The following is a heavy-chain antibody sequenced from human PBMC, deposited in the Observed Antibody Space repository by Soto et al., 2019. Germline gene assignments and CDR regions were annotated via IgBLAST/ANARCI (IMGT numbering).Heavy chain of an antibody. D-gene: IGHD5-18*01. V-gene: IGHV4-31*11. CDR1: GGCGSIGVDD. CDR2: IYYSGST. Sequence: SGSLALACAVSGGCGSIGVDDGSWIRQHPGKGLEWIGYIYYSGSTYYNPSLKSRVTISVDTSKNQFSLKLSSVTAADTAVYYCARSGYSYGPNPLLYWGQGTLVTVSS. J-gene: IGHJ4*02. CDR3: ARSGYSYGPNPLLY.